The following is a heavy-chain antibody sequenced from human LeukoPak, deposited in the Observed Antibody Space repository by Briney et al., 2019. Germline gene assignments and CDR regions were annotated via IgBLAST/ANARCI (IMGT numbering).Heavy chain of an antibody. J-gene: IGHJ4*02. V-gene: IGHV1-8*02. CDR3: AVGELFRLVDY. Sequence: ASVKVSCKASGYTFTGYYMHWVRQATGQGLEWMGWMNPNSGNTGYAQKFQGRVTMTRNTSISTAYMELSSLRSEDTAVYYCAVGELFRLVDYWGQGTLVTVSS. D-gene: IGHD3-10*01. CDR1: GYTFTGYY. CDR2: MNPNSGNT.